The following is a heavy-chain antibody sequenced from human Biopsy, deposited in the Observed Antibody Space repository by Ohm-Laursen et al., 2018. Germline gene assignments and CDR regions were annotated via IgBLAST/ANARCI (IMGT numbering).Heavy chain of an antibody. V-gene: IGHV4-59*08. J-gene: IGHJ5*02. Sequence: GTLSLTCTASGGSFSGYYWSWIRQPPGKGLEWIGYISGSSNTNYNPSLKSRVTLSTDTSETQFSLRLSSVTAADTAVYYCARDYDTSGYYYVSWGQGTLVTVSS. D-gene: IGHD3-22*01. CDR2: ISGSSNT. CDR1: GGSFSGYY. CDR3: ARDYDTSGYYYVS.